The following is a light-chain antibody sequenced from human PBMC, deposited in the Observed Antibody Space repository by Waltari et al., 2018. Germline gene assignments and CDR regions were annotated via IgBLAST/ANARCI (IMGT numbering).Light chain of an antibody. CDR1: SLGTKT. J-gene: IGLJ3*02. V-gene: IGLV3-21*04. Sequence: VLNQPPSVSVAPGKTARISCGGTSLGTKTVHWYQQKPGQAPVLVIHYDSGRPSGIPERFSGSTSGNTDTLNIRWVEAGEEAEYFCQVWDFTQGVFGGGTTLTVL. CDR2: YDS. CDR3: QVWDFTQGV.